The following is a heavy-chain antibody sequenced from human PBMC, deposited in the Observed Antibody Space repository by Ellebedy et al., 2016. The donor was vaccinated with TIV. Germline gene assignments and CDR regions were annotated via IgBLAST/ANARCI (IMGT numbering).Heavy chain of an antibody. CDR1: GGSISSYY. V-gene: IGHV4-4*07. D-gene: IGHD3-10*01. CDR3: ARGTELDY. CDR2: IYTSGA. J-gene: IGHJ4*02. Sequence: MPSETLSLTCTVPGGSISSYYWSWIRQPAGKGLEWIGRIYTSGANYNPSLKSRVTMSVDTSKNQFSLKLTSVTAADTAVYYCARGTELDYWGQGTLVTVSS.